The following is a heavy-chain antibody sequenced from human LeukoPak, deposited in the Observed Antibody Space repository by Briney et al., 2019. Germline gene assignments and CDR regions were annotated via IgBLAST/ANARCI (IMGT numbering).Heavy chain of an antibody. V-gene: IGHV3-53*01. CDR2: IYSGGGT. CDR1: GFTVSSNY. CDR3: AKDVGTGTGNFDY. Sequence: PGGSLRLSCAASGFTVSSNYMSWVRQAPGKGLEWVSVIYSGGGTYYADSVKGRFTISRDNSKNTLYLQMNSLRAEDTAVYYCAKDVGTGTGNFDYWGQGTLVTVSS. D-gene: IGHD3-10*01. J-gene: IGHJ4*02.